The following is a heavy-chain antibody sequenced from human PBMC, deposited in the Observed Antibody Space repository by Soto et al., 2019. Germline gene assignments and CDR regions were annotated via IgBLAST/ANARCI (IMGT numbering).Heavy chain of an antibody. CDR1: GYTFTRYN. V-gene: IGHV1-46*01. Sequence: QAQLVQSGAEVKKPGASANISCKASGYTFTRYNIHWVRQAPGQGLEWMGIIDTRGGSTDYTQRFQGRVTMTRDTSTGTVYMELSSLGSEDTAVYYCARDLPRALPRGSFDIWGQGTLVTVSS. CDR3: ARDLPRALPRGSFDI. J-gene: IGHJ3*02. CDR2: IDTRGGST.